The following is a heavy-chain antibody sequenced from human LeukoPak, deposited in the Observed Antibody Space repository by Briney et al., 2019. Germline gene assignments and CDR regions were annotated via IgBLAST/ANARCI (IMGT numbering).Heavy chain of an antibody. V-gene: IGHV4-39*01. CDR1: GGSISSSSYY. CDR2: IYYSGST. D-gene: IGHD3-22*01. Sequence: SETLSLTCTVSGGSISSSSYYWGWIRQPPGKGLEWIGSIYYSGSTYYNPSLKSRVTISVDTSKNQFSLKLSSVTAADTAVYYCASSPSYYYDSSGYLYYFDYWGQGTLVTVSS. J-gene: IGHJ4*02. CDR3: ASSPSYYYDSSGYLYYFDY.